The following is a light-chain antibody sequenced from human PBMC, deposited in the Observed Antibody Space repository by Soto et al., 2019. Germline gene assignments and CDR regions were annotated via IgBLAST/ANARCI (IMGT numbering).Light chain of an antibody. Sequence: DIQMTQSPSSLSASVGDRVTVTCQASQDITNYLSWYQQKPGKAPKLLISDASNLEIGVPSRFSGRGSVTDFSLTINNLQPEDFATYFCQQYDDLRLTFGGGTKVEVK. V-gene: IGKV1-33*01. CDR1: QDITNY. J-gene: IGKJ4*01. CDR2: DAS. CDR3: QQYDDLRLT.